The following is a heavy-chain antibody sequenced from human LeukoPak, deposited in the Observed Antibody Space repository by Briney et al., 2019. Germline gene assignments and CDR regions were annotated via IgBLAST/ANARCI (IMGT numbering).Heavy chain of an antibody. J-gene: IGHJ3*02. CDR1: GGTFSSYA. Sequence: GASVKVSCKASGGTFSSYAISWVRQAPGQGLEWMGRIIPILGIANYAQRFQGRVTITADKSTSTAYMELSSLRSEDTAVYYCALCPKPNYYDSSLRPGDAFDIWGQGTMVTVSS. CDR2: IIPILGIA. D-gene: IGHD3-22*01. CDR3: ALCPKPNYYDSSLRPGDAFDI. V-gene: IGHV1-69*04.